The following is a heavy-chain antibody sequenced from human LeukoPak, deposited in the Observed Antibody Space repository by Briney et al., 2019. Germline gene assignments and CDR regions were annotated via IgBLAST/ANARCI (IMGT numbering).Heavy chain of an antibody. Sequence: SETLSLTCTVSGGSISSGDYYWSWIRQPPGKGLEWIGYIYYSGSTYYNPSLKSRVTLSVDTSKNQFSLKLSSVTAADTAVYYCARARQQLGDLDYWGQGTLVTVSS. CDR3: ARARQQLGDLDY. D-gene: IGHD6-13*01. CDR2: IYYSGST. CDR1: GGSISSGDYY. V-gene: IGHV4-30-4*01. J-gene: IGHJ4*02.